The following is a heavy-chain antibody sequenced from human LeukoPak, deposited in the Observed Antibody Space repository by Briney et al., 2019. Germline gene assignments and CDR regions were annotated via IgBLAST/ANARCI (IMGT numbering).Heavy chain of an antibody. CDR1: GYTFTGYY. CDR2: INPNSGGT. CDR3: ASPLYNWNDEGKVGAFDI. V-gene: IGHV1-2*02. Sequence: EASVKVSCKASGYTFTGYYMHWVRQAPGQGLEWMGWINPNSGGTNYAQKFQGRVTMTRDTSISTAYMELSRLRSDDTAVYYCASPLYNWNDEGKVGAFDIWGQGTMVTVSS. J-gene: IGHJ3*02. D-gene: IGHD1-1*01.